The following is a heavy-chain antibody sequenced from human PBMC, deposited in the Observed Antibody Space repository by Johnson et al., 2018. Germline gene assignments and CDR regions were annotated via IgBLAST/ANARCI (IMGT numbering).Heavy chain of an antibody. CDR1: GFTFSSYA. CDR2: LSGSGGST. CDR3: AKVAVAGRHAFDI. D-gene: IGHD6-19*01. Sequence: VQLLESGGGLVQPGGTLRLACAASGFTFSSYAMSWVRQAPGKGLEWVSALSGSGGSTYYADSVKGRFTISRDNSKNTLYLQMNSLRAEETAVYYCAKVAVAGRHAFDIWGQGTMVTVSS. V-gene: IGHV3-23*01. J-gene: IGHJ3*02.